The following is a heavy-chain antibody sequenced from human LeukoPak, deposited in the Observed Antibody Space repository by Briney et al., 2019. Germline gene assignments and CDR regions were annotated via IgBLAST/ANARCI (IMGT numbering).Heavy chain of an antibody. CDR2: IYSGGST. V-gene: IGHV3-53*01. CDR3: ARSMVRGDI. J-gene: IGHJ3*02. CDR1: GFTVSTNY. Sequence: GGSLRLSCAASGFTVSTNYMSWVRQAPGKGLEWVSIIYSGGSTFYADSVKGRFTISRDNAKNTLYLQMNSLRAKDTAVYYCARSMVRGDIWGQGTMVTVSS. D-gene: IGHD3-10*01.